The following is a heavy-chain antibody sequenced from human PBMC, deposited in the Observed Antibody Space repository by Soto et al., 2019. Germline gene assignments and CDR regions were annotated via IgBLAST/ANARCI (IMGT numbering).Heavy chain of an antibody. CDR3: ARREWSGSTSHFYFDY. CDR1: GGSIISSNW. J-gene: IGHJ4*02. Sequence: PSETLSLTCAVSGGSIISSNWWNWVRQPPGKGLEWIGEIYHSGSTYYKPSLKSRVAMSVDTSKNQFSLKLISATAADTAVYYCARREWSGSTSHFYFDYWGQGVLVTVSS. V-gene: IGHV4-4*02. CDR2: IYHSGST. D-gene: IGHD3-10*02.